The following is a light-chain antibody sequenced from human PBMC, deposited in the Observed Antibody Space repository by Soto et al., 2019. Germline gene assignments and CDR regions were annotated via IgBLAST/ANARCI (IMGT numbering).Light chain of an antibody. CDR2: EVS. J-gene: IGLJ1*01. V-gene: IGLV2-14*01. CDR1: SSDVGGYNY. CDR3: NSSTSSINWL. Sequence: QPVLTQPASVSGSPGQSITISCTGTSSDVGGYNYVSWYQQHPGKAPKLMIYEVSNRPSGVSNRFSGSKSGNTASLTISGRPAEDEADYSCNSSTSSINWLFGSGRKLTV.